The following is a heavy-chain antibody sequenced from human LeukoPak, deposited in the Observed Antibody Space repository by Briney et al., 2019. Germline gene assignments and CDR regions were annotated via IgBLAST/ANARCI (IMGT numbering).Heavy chain of an antibody. CDR3: ASHDSSGYYYAHDAFDI. J-gene: IGHJ3*02. V-gene: IGHV1-2*02. D-gene: IGHD3-22*01. CDR2: INPNSGGT. Sequence: GSVKVSCKASGYTFTGYYLHWVRQAPGQGLEWMGWINPNSGGTNYAQKFQGRVTMTRDTSISTAYMELSWLRSDDTAVYYCASHDSSGYYYAHDAFDIWGQGTMVTVPS. CDR1: GYTFTGYY.